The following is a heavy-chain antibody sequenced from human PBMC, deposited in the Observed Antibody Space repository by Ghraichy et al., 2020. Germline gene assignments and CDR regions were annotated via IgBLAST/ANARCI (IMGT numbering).Heavy chain of an antibody. Sequence: LSLTCAVSGITFSTYNMNWVRQAPGKGLEWVSFISATTGLTYYADSVKGRFTISRDNAQKSMYLQMSSLRDEDTAVYYFVRALDGNSYGYYCWGQGTLVTVSS. D-gene: IGHD5-18*01. CDR2: ISATTGLT. J-gene: IGHJ4*02. CDR3: VRALDGNSYGYYC. CDR1: GITFSTYN. V-gene: IGHV3-48*02.